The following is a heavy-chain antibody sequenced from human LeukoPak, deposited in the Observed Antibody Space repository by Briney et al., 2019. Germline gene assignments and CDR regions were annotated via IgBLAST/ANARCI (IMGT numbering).Heavy chain of an antibody. J-gene: IGHJ3*02. V-gene: IGHV3-48*03. D-gene: IGHD3-10*01. CDR3: GASRQFVGAFDI. CDR2: ISSSSSTI. Sequence: PGGSLRLSCAASGFTFSSYEWYWVRQAPGKGLEWISYISSSSSTIKYADSVRGRFTISRADARESLFLQMNSLRAEDTAIYYCGASRQFVGAFDIWGQGTLVTVSS. CDR1: GFTFSSYE.